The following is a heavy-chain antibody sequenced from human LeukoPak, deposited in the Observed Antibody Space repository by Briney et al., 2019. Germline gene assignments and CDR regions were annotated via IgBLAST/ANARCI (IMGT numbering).Heavy chain of an antibody. V-gene: IGHV1-8*01. CDR1: GYTFTSYD. CDR2: MNPNSGNT. J-gene: IGHJ5*02. D-gene: IGHD1-7*01. Sequence: ASVKVSCKASGYTFTSYDINWVRQATGQGLEWMGWMNPNSGNTGYAQKFQGRVTMTRNTSISTAYMELSSLRSEDTAVYYCARGGPARTGTTRWFDPWGQGTLVTVSS. CDR3: ARGGPARTGTTRWFDP.